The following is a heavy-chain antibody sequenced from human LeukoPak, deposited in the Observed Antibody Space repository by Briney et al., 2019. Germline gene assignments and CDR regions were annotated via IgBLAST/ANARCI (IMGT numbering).Heavy chain of an antibody. CDR1: GFTVSSNY. J-gene: IGHJ3*02. CDR3: AKDHIEGIAAAGTDAFDI. V-gene: IGHV3-53*05. D-gene: IGHD6-13*01. Sequence: GGSLRLSCAASGFTVSSNYMSWVRQAPGKGLEWVSVIYSGGSTYYADSVKGRFTISRDNSKNTLYLQMNSLRAEDTAVYYCAKDHIEGIAAAGTDAFDIWGQGTMVTVSS. CDR2: IYSGGST.